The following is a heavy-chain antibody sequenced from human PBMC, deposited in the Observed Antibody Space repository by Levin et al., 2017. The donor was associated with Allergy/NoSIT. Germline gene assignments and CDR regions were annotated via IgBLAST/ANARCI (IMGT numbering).Heavy chain of an antibody. Sequence: LSLTCAASGFTFSSYEMNWVRQAPGKGLEWVSYISRSGGTKYYADSVKGRFTISRDNAKNSLYLQMNSLRAEDTAVYYCARPWYSSDWHEAFDIWGQGTMVTVSS. CDR1: GFTFSSYE. V-gene: IGHV3-48*03. CDR2: ISRSGGTK. CDR3: ARPWYSSDWHEAFDI. D-gene: IGHD6-19*01. J-gene: IGHJ3*02.